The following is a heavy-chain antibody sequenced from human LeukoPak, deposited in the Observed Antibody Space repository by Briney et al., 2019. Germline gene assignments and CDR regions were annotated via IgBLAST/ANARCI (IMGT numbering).Heavy chain of an antibody. CDR3: ARGPPPYGSGTYYLDY. D-gene: IGHD3-10*01. J-gene: IGHJ4*02. V-gene: IGHV1-46*01. Sequence: ASVKVSCKASGSTFTSYYMHWVRQAPGQGLEWMGIINPSGGSTSYAQKFQARVTMTRDTSTTTVYMELSSLRSEDTAVYYCARGPPPYGSGTYYLDYWGQGTLVTVSS. CDR1: GSTFTSYY. CDR2: INPSGGST.